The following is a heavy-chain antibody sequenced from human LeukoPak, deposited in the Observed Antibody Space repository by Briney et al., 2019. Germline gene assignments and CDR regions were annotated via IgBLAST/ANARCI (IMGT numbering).Heavy chain of an antibody. CDR2: IKEDGSEK. CDR3: VRVSLAAGGSDH. CDR1: GFTFNTYW. V-gene: IGHV3-7*01. D-gene: IGHD6-13*01. Sequence: GGSLRLSCAASGFTFNTYWMTWIRQAPGKGLEWVANIKEDGSEKYYVDSVKGRFTISRDNAKNSLYLQMNSLGAEDTAVYYCVRVSLAAGGSDHWGQGTLVTVSS. J-gene: IGHJ5*02.